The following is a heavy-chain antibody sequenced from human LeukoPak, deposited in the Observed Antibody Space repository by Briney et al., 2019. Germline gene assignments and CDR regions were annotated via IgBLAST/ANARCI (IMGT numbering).Heavy chain of an antibody. J-gene: IGHJ6*03. Sequence: GRSLRLSCAASGFTFSSYAMHWVRQAPGKGPEWVAVISYDGSNKYYADSVKGRFTISRDNSKNTLYLQMNSLRAEDTAVYYCARDGLARGIVYMDVWGKGTTVTVSS. CDR3: ARDGLARGIVYMDV. D-gene: IGHD3-22*01. CDR2: ISYDGSNK. V-gene: IGHV3-30*01. CDR1: GFTFSSYA.